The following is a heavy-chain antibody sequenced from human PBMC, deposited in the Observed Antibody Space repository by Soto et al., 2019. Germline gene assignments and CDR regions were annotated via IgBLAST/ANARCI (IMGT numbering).Heavy chain of an antibody. D-gene: IGHD2-21*02. CDR3: ARELVTGAQADAFDV. Sequence: QVQLVESGGGLVKPGGSLRLSCAASGFTFSDYYMSWIRQAPGKGLEWISYISESSTYTNYADSVKGRFTISRDNPKKSLYLQMNSLRFDDTAVYYCARELVTGAQADAFDVWGQGTMVSVSS. CDR1: GFTFSDYY. CDR2: ISESSTYT. V-gene: IGHV3-11*06. J-gene: IGHJ3*01.